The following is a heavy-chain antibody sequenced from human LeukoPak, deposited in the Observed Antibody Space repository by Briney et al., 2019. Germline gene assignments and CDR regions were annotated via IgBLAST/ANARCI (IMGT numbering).Heavy chain of an antibody. CDR2: IIPIFGTA. Sequence: SVKVSCKASGGTFSSYAISWVRQAPGQGLEWMGGIIPIFGTANYAQRFQGRVTITADESTSTAYMELSSLRSEDTAVYYCARGYLGYYDSSGYYGFDYWGQGTLVTVSS. V-gene: IGHV1-69*13. D-gene: IGHD3-22*01. J-gene: IGHJ4*02. CDR3: ARGYLGYYDSSGYYGFDY. CDR1: GGTFSSYA.